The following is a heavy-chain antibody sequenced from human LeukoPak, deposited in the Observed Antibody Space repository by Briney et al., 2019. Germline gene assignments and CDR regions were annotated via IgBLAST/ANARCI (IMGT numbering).Heavy chain of an antibody. Sequence: PGGSLRLSCAASGFTFRSAWMNWVRQAPGKGLEWVSAISGSGGSTYYADSVKGRFTISRDNSKNTLYLQMNSLRAEDTAVYYRAKDMGYCSSTSCHGWFDPWGQGTLVTVSS. V-gene: IGHV3-23*01. D-gene: IGHD2-2*01. CDR2: ISGSGGST. CDR3: AKDMGYCSSTSCHGWFDP. J-gene: IGHJ5*02. CDR1: GFTFRSAW.